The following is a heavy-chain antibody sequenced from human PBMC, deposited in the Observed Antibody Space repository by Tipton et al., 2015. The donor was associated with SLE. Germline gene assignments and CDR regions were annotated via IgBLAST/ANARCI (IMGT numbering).Heavy chain of an antibody. CDR2: ISYDGSNK. CDR3: ARERNYDFWSGYQGYYGMDV. D-gene: IGHD3-3*01. V-gene: IGHV3-30-3*01. CDR1: GFTFSSYA. J-gene: IGHJ6*02. Sequence: RSLRLSCAASGFTFSSYAMHWVRQAPGKGLEWVAVISYDGSNKYYADSVKGRFTISRDNSKNTLYLQMNSLRAEDTAVYYCARERNYDFWSGYQGYYGMDVWGQGTTVTVSS.